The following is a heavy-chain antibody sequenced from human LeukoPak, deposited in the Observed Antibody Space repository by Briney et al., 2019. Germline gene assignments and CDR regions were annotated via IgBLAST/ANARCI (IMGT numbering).Heavy chain of an antibody. J-gene: IGHJ4*02. V-gene: IGHV3-48*04. Sequence: PGGSLRLSCAASGFTFSSYSMNWVRQAPGKGLEWVSYISSSSSTIYYADSVKGRFTISRDNAKNSLYLQMNSLRAEDTAVYYCARDLGNCFDYWGQGTLVTVSS. CDR3: ARDLGNCFDY. D-gene: IGHD4-23*01. CDR1: GFTFSSYS. CDR2: ISSSSSTI.